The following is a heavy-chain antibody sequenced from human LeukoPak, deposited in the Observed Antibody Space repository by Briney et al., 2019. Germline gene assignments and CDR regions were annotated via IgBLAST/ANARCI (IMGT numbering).Heavy chain of an antibody. CDR2: IRYDGSNK. CDR1: GFTFSSYG. D-gene: IGHD5-24*01. Sequence: GGSLRLSCAASGFTFSSYGMHWVRQAPGKGLEWVAFIRYDGSNKYYADSVKGRFTISRDNSKNTLYLQMNSLRAEDTAVYYCARGEMATTDYWGQGTLVTVSS. V-gene: IGHV3-30*02. CDR3: ARGEMATTDY. J-gene: IGHJ4*02.